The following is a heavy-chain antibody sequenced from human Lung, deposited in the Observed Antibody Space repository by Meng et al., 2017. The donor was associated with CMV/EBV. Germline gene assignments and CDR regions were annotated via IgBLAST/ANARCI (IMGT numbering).Heavy chain of an antibody. D-gene: IGHD2-15*01. J-gene: IGHJ6*02. CDR1: GGTFSNYA. Sequence: VSCXASGGTFSNYAVSWVRQAPGQGLEWMGGIIPIFGIPNYARNFKGKITISTDGSTVYMEVNSLRSEDTATYYCAHSGSTTCYTCRMGVWGQGTTVNGAS. CDR3: AHSGSTTCYTCRMGV. CDR2: IIPIFGIP. V-gene: IGHV1-69*05.